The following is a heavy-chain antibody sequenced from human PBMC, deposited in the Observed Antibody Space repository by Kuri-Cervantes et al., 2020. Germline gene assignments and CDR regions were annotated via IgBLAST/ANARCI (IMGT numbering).Heavy chain of an antibody. V-gene: IGHV4-38-2*02. CDR1: GDSINSGYY. Sequence: SETLSLTCTVSGDSINSGYYWGWIRQTSGKGLEWIGSIYQSGDTYYNPSLKSRLTISIDTSENQFSLKLTSVTAADAAVYYCASSGSYYYNWFDPWGQGTLVTVSS. CDR2: IYQSGDT. D-gene: IGHD1-26*01. J-gene: IGHJ5*02. CDR3: ASSGSYYYNWFDP.